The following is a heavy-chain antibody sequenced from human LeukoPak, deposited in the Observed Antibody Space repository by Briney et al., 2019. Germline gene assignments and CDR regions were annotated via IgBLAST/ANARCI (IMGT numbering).Heavy chain of an antibody. CDR1: GGSISSYY. D-gene: IGHD3-22*01. Sequence: SETLSLTCTVSGGSISSYYWSWIRQPAGKGLEWIGRIYTSGSTNYNPSLKSRVTMSVDTSKNQFSLKLSSVTAADTAVYYCARDKYYYDSSGSIRFDYWGQGTLVTASS. CDR3: ARDKYYYDSSGSIRFDY. V-gene: IGHV4-4*07. J-gene: IGHJ4*02. CDR2: IYTSGST.